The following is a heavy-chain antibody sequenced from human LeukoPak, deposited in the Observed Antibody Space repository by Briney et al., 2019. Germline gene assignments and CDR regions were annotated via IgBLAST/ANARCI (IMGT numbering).Heavy chain of an antibody. J-gene: IGHJ3*02. D-gene: IGHD2-2*02. CDR1: GGSISSYY. CDR2: IYYSGST. Sequence: PSETLSLTCTVSGGSISSYYWSWIRQPPGKGLEWIGYIYYSGSTNYNPSLKSRVTISVDTSKNQFSLKLSSVTAADTAVYYCARAVSGYCSSTSCYTSAFDIWGQGTMVTVSS. V-gene: IGHV4-59*01. CDR3: ARAVSGYCSSTSCYTSAFDI.